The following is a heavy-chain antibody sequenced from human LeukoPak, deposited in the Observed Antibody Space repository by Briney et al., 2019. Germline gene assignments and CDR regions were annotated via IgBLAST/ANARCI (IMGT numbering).Heavy chain of an antibody. CDR2: ISSSGSSI. CDR3: AKYFNIGWFIDS. V-gene: IGHV3-11*01. J-gene: IGHJ4*02. Sequence: GGSLRLSCAASGFTFSDYYMSWIRQAPGKGLEWVSYISSSGSSIYYADSVKGRFTISRDNAKNSLYLQMNSLRAEDTAVYYCAKYFNIGWFIDSWGQGTLVTVSS. CDR1: GFTFSDYY. D-gene: IGHD2/OR15-2a*01.